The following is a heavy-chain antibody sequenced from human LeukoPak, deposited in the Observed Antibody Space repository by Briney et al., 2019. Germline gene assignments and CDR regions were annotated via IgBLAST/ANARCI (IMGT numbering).Heavy chain of an antibody. V-gene: IGHV3-74*01. CDR3: ATVLRLVGSAVYYFDY. D-gene: IGHD6-6*01. CDR2: INSDGSST. Sequence: GGSLRLSCAASGFTFSSYWMHWVRQAPGKGLVWVSRINSDGSSTSYADSVKGRFTISRDNAKNSLYLQMNSLRAEDTAVYYCATVLRLVGSAVYYFDYWGQGTLVTVSS. J-gene: IGHJ4*02. CDR1: GFTFSSYW.